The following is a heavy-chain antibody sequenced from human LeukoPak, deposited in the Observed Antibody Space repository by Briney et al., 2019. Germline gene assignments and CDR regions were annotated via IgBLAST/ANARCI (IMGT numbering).Heavy chain of an antibody. D-gene: IGHD2-8*01. CDR3: ARGGLMEYAVRVQNDAFDI. Sequence: TSETLSLTCAVYGGSFSGYYWSWIRQPPGKGPEWIGEINHSGSTNYNPSLKSRVTISVDTSKNQFSLKLSSVTAADTAVYYCARGGLMEYAVRVQNDAFDIWGQGTMVTVSS. V-gene: IGHV4-34*01. CDR2: INHSGST. J-gene: IGHJ3*02. CDR1: GGSFSGYY.